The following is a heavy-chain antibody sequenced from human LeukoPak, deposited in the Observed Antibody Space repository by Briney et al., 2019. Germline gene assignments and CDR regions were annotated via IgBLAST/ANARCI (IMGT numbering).Heavy chain of an antibody. D-gene: IGHD4-11*01. V-gene: IGHV3-21*01. CDR1: GFTFSHYS. J-gene: IGHJ6*03. CDR2: ITSSSSHI. Sequence: GGSLRLSCAACGFTFSHYSIEWVRQAPGKGLERVASITSSSSHIYYADSVKGRFTISRDNAKNEVYLQMNSLRAEDTAIYYCARVMMGATVTTFHYYCMDVWGVGTTVTVSS. CDR3: ARVMMGATVTTFHYYCMDV.